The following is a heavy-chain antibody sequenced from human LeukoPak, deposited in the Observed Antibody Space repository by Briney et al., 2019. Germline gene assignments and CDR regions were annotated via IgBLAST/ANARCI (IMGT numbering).Heavy chain of an antibody. V-gene: IGHV4-34*01. CDR3: ARREMATITSFDY. J-gene: IGHJ4*02. D-gene: IGHD5-24*01. Sequence: SETLSLTCAVYGGSFSGYYWSWIRQPPGKGLEWIGEINHSGSTNYDPSLKSRVTISVDTSKNQFSLKLSSVTAADTAVYYCARREMATITSFDYWGRGTLVTVSS. CDR1: GGSFSGYY. CDR2: INHSGST.